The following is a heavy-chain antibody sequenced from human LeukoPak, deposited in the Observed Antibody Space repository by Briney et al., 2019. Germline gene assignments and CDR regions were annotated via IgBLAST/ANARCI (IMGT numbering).Heavy chain of an antibody. CDR1: GYSFTSYW. CDR3: ARHYYSDY. CDR2: IYPGDSDT. V-gene: IGHV5-51*01. J-gene: IGHJ4*02. Sequence: RGASLQISCEGSGYSFTSYWIGWVRQLPGKGLEWMGIIYPGDSDTRYSPSFQGQVTISADKSISTAYLQWSSLKASDTAMYYCARHYYSDYWGQGTLVTVSS.